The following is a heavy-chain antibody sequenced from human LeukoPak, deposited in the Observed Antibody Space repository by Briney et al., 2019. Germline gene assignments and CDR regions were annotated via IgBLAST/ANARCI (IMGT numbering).Heavy chain of an antibody. CDR2: IYYSATPST. D-gene: IGHD6-19*01. J-gene: IGHJ4*01. Sequence: SETLSLICTVSGGSLSSNYWSGIRQSPGKGLEWIGYIYYSATPSTNYNPSLKSRVSISVDTSKNQFSLKLTSVTAADTAVYYCARGFSGWTRCDYWGHGTLVTVSS. CDR3: ARGFSGWTRCDY. V-gene: IGHV4-59*12. CDR1: GGSLSSNY.